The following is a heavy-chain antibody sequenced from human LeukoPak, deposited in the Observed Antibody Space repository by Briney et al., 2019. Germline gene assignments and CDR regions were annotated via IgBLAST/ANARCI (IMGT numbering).Heavy chain of an antibody. V-gene: IGHV3-21*01. Sequence: PGGSLRLSCAASGISFSNAWMTWVRQAPGKGLEWVSSISSSSSYIYYADSVKGRFTISRDNAKNSLYLQMNSLRAEDTAVYYCARGRNYFDYWGQGTLVTVSS. CDR2: ISSSSSYI. CDR3: ARGRNYFDY. J-gene: IGHJ4*02. CDR1: GISFSNAW.